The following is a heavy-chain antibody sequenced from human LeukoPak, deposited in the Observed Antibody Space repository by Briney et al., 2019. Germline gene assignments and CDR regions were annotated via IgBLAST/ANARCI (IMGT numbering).Heavy chain of an antibody. CDR2: IIPIFGTA. CDR3: ARDGWRRDGYNSGDWFDP. J-gene: IGHJ5*02. D-gene: IGHD5-24*01. Sequence: GASVKVSCKASGYTFTSYAISWVRQAPGQGLEWMGGIIPIFGTANYAQKFQGRVTITADESTSTAYMELSSLRSEDTAVYYCARDGWRRDGYNSGDWFDPWGQGTLVTVSS. V-gene: IGHV1-69*13. CDR1: GYTFTSYA.